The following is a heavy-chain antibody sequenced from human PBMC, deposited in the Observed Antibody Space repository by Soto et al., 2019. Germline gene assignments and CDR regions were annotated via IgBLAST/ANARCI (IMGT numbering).Heavy chain of an antibody. J-gene: IGHJ1*01. CDR1: GYLFTAYS. V-gene: IGHV1-46*01. CDR3: AREENCSGGTCYSEYFHR. Sequence: QVHLVQSGAEVKKPGASVKVSCKASGYLFTAYSMHWVRLAPGQGLEWMGVVNPSGGSTNYAQNFQGRVTMTRDTSTSTGYMELSSLRSDDTAIYYCAREENCSGGTCYSEYFHRWGQGTLVTVSS. D-gene: IGHD2-15*01. CDR2: VNPSGGST.